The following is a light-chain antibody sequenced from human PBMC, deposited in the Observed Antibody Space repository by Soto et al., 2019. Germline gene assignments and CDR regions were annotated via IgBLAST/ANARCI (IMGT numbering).Light chain of an antibody. CDR3: SSYTSSTVV. Sequence: QSVLTQPASVSRSPGQSITISCTGTSSDVGGYKYVSWYQQHPGKAPKLMIYDVSNRPSGVSNRFSGSKSGNTASLTISGLQAEDEADYYCSSYTSSTVVFGGGTKLTVL. CDR2: DVS. J-gene: IGLJ2*01. CDR1: SSDVGGYKY. V-gene: IGLV2-14*01.